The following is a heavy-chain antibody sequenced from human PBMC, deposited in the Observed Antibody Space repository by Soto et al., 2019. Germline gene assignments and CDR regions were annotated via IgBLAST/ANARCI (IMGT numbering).Heavy chain of an antibody. J-gene: IGHJ5*02. CDR1: GYTFTSYG. D-gene: IGHD6-13*01. Sequence: ASVKVSCKASGYTFTSYGISWVRQAPGQGLEWMGWISAYNGNTNYAQKLQGRVTMTTDTSTSTAYMELRSLRSDDTAVYYCARGPVLGVSSWYDRFDPWGQGTLDTVSS. CDR3: ARGPVLGVSSWYDRFDP. CDR2: ISAYNGNT. V-gene: IGHV1-18*01.